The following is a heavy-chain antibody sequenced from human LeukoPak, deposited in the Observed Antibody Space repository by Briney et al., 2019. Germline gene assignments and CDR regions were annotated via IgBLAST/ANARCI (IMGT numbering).Heavy chain of an antibody. CDR3: ARAFQDPADYGVHFDY. V-gene: IGHV1-2*02. Sequence: ASVKVSCKASGYTFTRYYMHWVRQAPGQGLEWMGWINPNSGGTNYAQKFQGRVTMTRDTSISTAYMELSRLRSDDTAVYYCARAFQDPADYGVHFDYWGQGTLVTVSS. D-gene: IGHD4-17*01. J-gene: IGHJ4*02. CDR1: GYTFTRYY. CDR2: INPNSGGT.